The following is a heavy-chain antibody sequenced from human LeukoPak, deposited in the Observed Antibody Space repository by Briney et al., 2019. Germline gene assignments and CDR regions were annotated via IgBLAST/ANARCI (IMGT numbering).Heavy chain of an antibody. CDR3: ARVAKERVGGVYYFDY. J-gene: IGHJ4*02. V-gene: IGHV3-13*01. D-gene: IGHD1-1*01. CDR2: IGTAGDT. CDR1: GFTFSDYD. Sequence: GGSLRLSCAASGFTFSDYDMHWVRQATGKGLEWVSAIGTAGDTYYTGSVKGRFTISRENVKNSLYLQVNSLRAGDTAVYYCARVAKERVGGVYYFDYWGQGTLVTVSS.